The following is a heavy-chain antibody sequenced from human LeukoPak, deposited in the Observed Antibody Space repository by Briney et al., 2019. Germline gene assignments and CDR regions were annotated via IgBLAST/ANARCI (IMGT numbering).Heavy chain of an antibody. CDR2: ISAYNGNT. J-gene: IGHJ6*02. V-gene: IGHV1-18*01. D-gene: IGHD6-19*01. CDR1: GYTFTSYG. Sequence: ASVKVSCKASGYTFTSYGISWVRQAPGQGLEWMGWISAYNGNTNYAQKLQGRVTMTTDTSTSTAYMELRSLRSDDTAVYYCARGAVAGPYGYYHGMDVWGQGTTVTVSS. CDR3: ARGAVAGPYGYYHGMDV.